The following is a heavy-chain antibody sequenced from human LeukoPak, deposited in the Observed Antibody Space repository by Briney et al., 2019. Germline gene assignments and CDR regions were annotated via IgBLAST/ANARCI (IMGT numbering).Heavy chain of an antibody. CDR1: GGSISSGGYY. Sequence: PSQTLSLTCTVSGGSISSGGYYWSWIRQHPGKGLEWIGYIYHSGSTYYNPSLKSRVTISVDRSKNQFSLKLSSVTAADTAVYYCARGTRGYFDYWGQGTLVTVSS. CDR3: ARGTRGYFDY. CDR2: IYHSGST. J-gene: IGHJ4*02. D-gene: IGHD6-13*01. V-gene: IGHV4-30-2*01.